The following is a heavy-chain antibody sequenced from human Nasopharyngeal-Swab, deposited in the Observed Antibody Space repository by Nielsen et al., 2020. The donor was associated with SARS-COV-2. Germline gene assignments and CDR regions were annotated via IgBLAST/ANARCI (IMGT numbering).Heavy chain of an antibody. J-gene: IGHJ4*02. CDR1: GFTFSSYA. CDR2: IGDKDHNYAT. Sequence: GESLKISCAASGFTFSSYAMSWVRPAPGKGLEWVGRIGDKDHNYATTYGAAVKGRFTISRDDSKNTAFLQMDSLKTEDTALYYCTTDYYFDYWGQGTLVTVSS. CDR3: TTDYYFDY. V-gene: IGHV3-73*01.